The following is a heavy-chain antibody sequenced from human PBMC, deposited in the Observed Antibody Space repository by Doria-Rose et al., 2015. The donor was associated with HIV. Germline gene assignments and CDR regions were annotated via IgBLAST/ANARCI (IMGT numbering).Heavy chain of an antibody. V-gene: IGHV2-26*01. Sequence: QITLKESGPVLVKPTETLTLTCTVSGVSLSSPGMGVSWIRQPPGKALEWLANIFSADERSYKTSPKSRLTISSGTSKSQVVLTMTDMDPVDTATYYCARIKSSRWYHKYYFDFWGQGTLVIVSA. D-gene: IGHD6-13*01. CDR1: GVSLSSPGMG. J-gene: IGHJ4*02. CDR3: ARIKSSRWYHKYYFDF. CDR2: IFSADER.